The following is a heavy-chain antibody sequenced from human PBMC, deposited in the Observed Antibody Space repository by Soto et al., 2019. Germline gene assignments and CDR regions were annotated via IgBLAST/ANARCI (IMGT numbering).Heavy chain of an antibody. D-gene: IGHD4-17*01. Sequence: QVQLVQSGAEVKKPGASVKVSCKASGYTFTGYYMHWVRQAPGQGLEWMGWINPNSGGTNYAQKFQGWVTMTRDTSISTAYMELSRLRSDDTAVYYCARETTVTTVRYYYGMDVWGQGTTVTVSS. V-gene: IGHV1-2*04. CDR2: INPNSGGT. CDR3: ARETTVTTVRYYYGMDV. J-gene: IGHJ6*02. CDR1: GYTFTGYY.